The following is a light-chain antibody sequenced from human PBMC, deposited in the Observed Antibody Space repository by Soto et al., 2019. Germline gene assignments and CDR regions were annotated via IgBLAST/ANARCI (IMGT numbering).Light chain of an antibody. CDR3: QEYGSSPAT. CDR1: QSVSSSY. Sequence: EIVLTQSPGTLSLSPGERATLSCRASQSVSSSYLAWYQQKPGQAPRLLIYGASSSATGIPDRFSGSGSGTDFTLTIRSLEPEDFAVYYCQEYGSSPATFGQGTKVEIK. V-gene: IGKV3-20*01. J-gene: IGKJ1*01. CDR2: GAS.